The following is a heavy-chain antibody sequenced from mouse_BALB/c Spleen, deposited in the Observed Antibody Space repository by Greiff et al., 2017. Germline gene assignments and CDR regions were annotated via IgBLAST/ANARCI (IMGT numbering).Heavy chain of an antibody. J-gene: IGHJ3*01. CDR2: ISDGGSYT. Sequence: EVKLQESGGGLVKPGGSLKLSCAASGFTFSDYYMYWVRQTPEKRLEWVATISDGGSYTYYPDSVKGRFTISRDNAKNNLYLQMSSLKSEDTAMYYCARDLYGNSLLDYWGQGTLVTVSA. CDR1: GFTFSDYY. D-gene: IGHD2-1*01. V-gene: IGHV5-4*02. CDR3: ARDLYGNSLLDY.